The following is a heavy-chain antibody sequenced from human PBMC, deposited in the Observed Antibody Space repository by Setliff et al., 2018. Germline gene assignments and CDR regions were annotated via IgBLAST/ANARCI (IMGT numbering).Heavy chain of an antibody. CDR2: TSVYNGDT. J-gene: IGHJ4*02. Sequence: ASVKVSCKASGYTFRNYAFAWARQAPGQGLEWVGWTSVYNGDTNYAQKFQGRVTLTTDTSTSTAYMELRSLTSDDSAFYYCARAPSVELVTIRTNSWFTYWGQGTLVTVS. V-gene: IGHV1-18*01. CDR1: GYTFRNYA. D-gene: IGHD5-18*01. CDR3: ARAPSVELVTIRTNSWFTY.